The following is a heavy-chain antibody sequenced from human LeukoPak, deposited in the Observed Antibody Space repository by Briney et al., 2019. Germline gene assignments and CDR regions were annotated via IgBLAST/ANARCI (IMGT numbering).Heavy chain of an antibody. J-gene: IGHJ3*02. Sequence: GGSLRLSCTASGFTFGDYAMSWVRQAPGKGLEWVGFIRSKAYGGTTEYAASVKGRFTISRDDSKSIAYLQMNSLKTGDTAVYYCTRARDSSGWYGDAFDIWGQGTMVTVSS. D-gene: IGHD6-19*01. CDR1: GFTFGDYA. CDR3: TRARDSSGWYGDAFDI. V-gene: IGHV3-49*04. CDR2: IRSKAYGGTT.